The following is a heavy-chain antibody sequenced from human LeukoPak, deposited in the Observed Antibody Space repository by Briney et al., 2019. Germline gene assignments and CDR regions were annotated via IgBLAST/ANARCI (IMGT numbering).Heavy chain of an antibody. CDR3: ARRAPGLGDAFDI. D-gene: IGHD7-27*01. J-gene: IGHJ3*02. CDR2: IYNSGST. CDR1: GGSISCGNYY. Sequence: SQTLSLTCTVSGGSISCGNYYWSWIRQPPGKGLEWLGYIYNSGSTNYNPSLKSRVTISVDTSKNQFSLKLSSVAAADTAVYYCARRAPGLGDAFDIWGQGTMVTVSS. V-gene: IGHV4-61*09.